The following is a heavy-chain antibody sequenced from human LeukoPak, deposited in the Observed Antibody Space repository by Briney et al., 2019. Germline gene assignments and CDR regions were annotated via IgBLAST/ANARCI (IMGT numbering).Heavy chain of an antibody. CDR1: GGTFSSYA. V-gene: IGHV1-2*02. J-gene: IGHJ3*02. CDR2: INPNSGGT. Sequence: ASVKVSCKASGGTFSSYAISWVRQAPGQGLEWMGWINPNSGGTNYAQKFQGRVTMTRDTSISTAYMELSRLRSDDTAVYYCARVDIVVPNDAFDIWGQGTMVTVSS. D-gene: IGHD2-2*01. CDR3: ARVDIVVPNDAFDI.